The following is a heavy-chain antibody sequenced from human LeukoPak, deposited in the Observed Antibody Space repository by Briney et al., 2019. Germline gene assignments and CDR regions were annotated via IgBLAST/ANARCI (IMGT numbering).Heavy chain of an antibody. D-gene: IGHD1-26*01. CDR2: TYYRSKWYN. CDR1: GDSVSSNTAI. V-gene: IGHV6-1*01. CDR3: ARGFLKSGFDI. Sequence: SQTLSLTCAISGDSVSSNTAIWNWIRLSPSGGLEWLGRTYYRSKWYNDYTASVGCRITINPDTSKNQFSLQLNSVTPEDTALYYCARGFLKSGFDIWGEGTMVTVSS. J-gene: IGHJ3*02.